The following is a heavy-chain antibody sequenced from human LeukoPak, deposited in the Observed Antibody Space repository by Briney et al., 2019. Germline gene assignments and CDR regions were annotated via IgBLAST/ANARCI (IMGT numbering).Heavy chain of an antibody. V-gene: IGHV3-23*01. Sequence: GGSLRLSCAASGFTFSSYAMSWVRQAPGKGLEWVSAISGSGGSTYYADSVKGRFTISRDNSKNTLYLQMNSLRAEDTAVYYCAKKIGVRWLSYYFDYWGQGTLVTVSS. CDR2: ISGSGGST. CDR3: AKKIGVRWLSYYFDY. J-gene: IGHJ4*02. CDR1: GFTFSSYA. D-gene: IGHD4-17*01.